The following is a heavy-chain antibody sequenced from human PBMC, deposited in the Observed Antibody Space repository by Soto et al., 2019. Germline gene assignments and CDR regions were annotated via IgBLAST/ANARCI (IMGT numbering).Heavy chain of an antibody. CDR3: ARVPDR. D-gene: IGHD2-2*01. CDR2: VYHTGST. CDR1: GVSIDSANC. V-gene: IGHV4-4*02. Sequence: SETLSLTCSVSGVSIDSANCWTWVRQPPGKGLEWIGEVYHTGSTYYQPSFKSRVTISVDKSKNQFSLKLSSVTAADTAVYYCARVPDRWGQGTLVTVSS. J-gene: IGHJ5*02.